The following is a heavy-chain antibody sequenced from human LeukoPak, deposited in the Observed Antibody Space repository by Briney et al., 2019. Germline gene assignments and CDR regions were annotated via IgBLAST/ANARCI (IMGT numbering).Heavy chain of an antibody. CDR3: GREVTFGAVYD. Sequence: PSQTLSLTCTVSGGSISSAPYYWSWIRQHPGKGLEWIGYIYYSGNTYYNPSLKSRVAISIDASKNQFSLQLSSVTAADTAVYYCGREVTFGAVYDWGQGTLVTVSS. V-gene: IGHV4-31*03. D-gene: IGHD3-16*01. J-gene: IGHJ1*01. CDR2: IYYSGNT. CDR1: GGSISSAPYY.